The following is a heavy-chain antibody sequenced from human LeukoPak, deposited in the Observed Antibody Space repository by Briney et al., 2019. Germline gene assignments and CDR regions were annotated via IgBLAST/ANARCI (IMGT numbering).Heavy chain of an antibody. CDR2: INHSGST. Sequence: SETLSLTCAVYGGSFSGYYWSWIRQPPGKGLEWIGEINHSGSTNYSPSLKSRVTISVDTSKNQFSLKLSSVTAADTAVYYCARGSSGWYFYWGQGTLVTVSS. V-gene: IGHV4-34*01. CDR3: ARGSSGWYFY. CDR1: GGSFSGYY. D-gene: IGHD6-19*01. J-gene: IGHJ4*02.